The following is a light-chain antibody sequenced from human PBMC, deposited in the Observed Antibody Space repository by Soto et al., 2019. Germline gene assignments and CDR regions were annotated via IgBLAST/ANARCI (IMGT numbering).Light chain of an antibody. J-gene: IGKJ5*01. CDR3: QQYSSAPPIT. CDR2: VAS. CDR1: QSVSNNY. Sequence: EIVLTPSPGTLSLSPGERACLCCTSSQSVSNNYLAWYQQKPGQAPRLFIYVASNRAAGVPDRFGGRGSGPHFALTISKREPEDFAVYYCQQYSSAPPITFGQGTRLEI. V-gene: IGKV3-20*01.